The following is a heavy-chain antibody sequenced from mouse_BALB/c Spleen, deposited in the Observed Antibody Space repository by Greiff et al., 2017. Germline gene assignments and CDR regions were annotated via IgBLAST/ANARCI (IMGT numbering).Heavy chain of an antibody. CDR3: AGGSSPYYAMDY. D-gene: IGHD1-1*01. V-gene: IGHV1-87*01. CDR1: GYTFTSYW. Sequence: VHLVESGAELARPGASVKLSCKASGYTFTSYWMQWVKQRPGQGLEWIGAIYPGDGDTRYTQKFKGKATLTADKSSSTAYMQLSSLASEDSAVYYCAGGSSPYYAMDYWGQGTSVTVSS. J-gene: IGHJ4*01. CDR2: IYPGDGDT.